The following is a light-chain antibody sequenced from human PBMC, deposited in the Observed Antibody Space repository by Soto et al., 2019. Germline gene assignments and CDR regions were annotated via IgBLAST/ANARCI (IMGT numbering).Light chain of an antibody. CDR3: QQYGSSGT. Sequence: EIVLTQSPATLSVSPGERATLSCRASQTVRNNYLAWYQQKPGQAPRLLIYGASSRATGIPDRFSGSGSGTDFTLTISRLEPEDFAVYYCQQYGSSGTFGQGTRWIS. CDR2: GAS. V-gene: IGKV3-20*01. J-gene: IGKJ1*01. CDR1: QTVRNNY.